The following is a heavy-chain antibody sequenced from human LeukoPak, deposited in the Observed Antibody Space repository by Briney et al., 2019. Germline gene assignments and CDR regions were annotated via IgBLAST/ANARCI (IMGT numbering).Heavy chain of an antibody. J-gene: IGHJ4*02. CDR2: INSDGSST. CDR1: GFIFTDYG. Sequence: GGSLRLSCAASGFIFTDYGMHWVRQAPGKGLVWVSRINSDGSSTSYADSVKGRFTISRDNAKNTLYLQMNSLRAEDTAVYYCARVIEYYDFWSGYPPYFDYWGQGTLVTVSS. CDR3: ARVIEYYDFWSGYPPYFDY. D-gene: IGHD3-3*01. V-gene: IGHV3-74*01.